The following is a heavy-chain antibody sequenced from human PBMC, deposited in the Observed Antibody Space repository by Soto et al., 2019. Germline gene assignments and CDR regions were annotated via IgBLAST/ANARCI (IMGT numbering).Heavy chain of an antibody. V-gene: IGHV3-23*01. CDR3: ATPRGFGVVTADY. CDR2: ISGSGGST. D-gene: IGHD3-3*01. J-gene: IGHJ4*02. CDR1: GFTFSSYA. Sequence: WALRLSCAASGFTFSSYAMSWDRQAPGKVLEWVSAISGSGGSTYYADSVKGRFTISRDNSKNTLYLQMNSLRAEDTSVYYCATPRGFGVVTADYWGQGPLVTVSS.